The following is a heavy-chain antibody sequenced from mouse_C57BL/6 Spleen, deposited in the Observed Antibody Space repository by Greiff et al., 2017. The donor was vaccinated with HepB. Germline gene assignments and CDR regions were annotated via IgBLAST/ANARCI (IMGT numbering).Heavy chain of an antibody. CDR2: IDPSDSYT. V-gene: IGHV1-50*01. Sequence: QVQLQQPGAELVKPGASVKLSCKASGYTFTSYWMQWVKQRPGQGLEWIGEIDPSDSYTNYNQKFKGKATLTVDTSSSTAYMQRSSLTSEDSAVYYCALYDGYLFAYWGQGTLVTVSA. D-gene: IGHD2-3*01. J-gene: IGHJ3*01. CDR1: GYTFTSYW. CDR3: ALYDGYLFAY.